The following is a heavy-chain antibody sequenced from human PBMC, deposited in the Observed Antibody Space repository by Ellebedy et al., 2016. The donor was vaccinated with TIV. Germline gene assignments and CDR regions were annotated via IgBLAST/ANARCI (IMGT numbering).Heavy chain of an antibody. CDR2: LWYDGSKK. CDR3: ARVSGSFDYVGEFDY. J-gene: IGHJ4*02. D-gene: IGHD3-16*01. CDR1: GFSFSHYG. V-gene: IGHV3-33*08. Sequence: GGSLRLSXAAAGFSFSHYGMRWVRQAPGKGLAWVALLWYDGSKKYYADSVKGRFTVSRDNSKNTFYLQMNSLRVDDTAVYYCARVSGSFDYVGEFDYWGQGTLVSVSS.